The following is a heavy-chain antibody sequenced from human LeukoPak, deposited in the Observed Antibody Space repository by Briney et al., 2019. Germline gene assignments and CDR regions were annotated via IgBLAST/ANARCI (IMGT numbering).Heavy chain of an antibody. Sequence: GGSLRLSCAASGFTVSSNYMSWVRQAPGKELEWVSVIYTGGSTYYADSVKGRFTISRDNSKNTLHLQMSSLRAEDTAVYYCVGVRWFGGSNWFDPWGQGTLVTVSS. CDR2: IYTGGST. D-gene: IGHD3-10*01. V-gene: IGHV3-53*05. CDR1: GFTVSSNY. CDR3: VGVRWFGGSNWFDP. J-gene: IGHJ5*02.